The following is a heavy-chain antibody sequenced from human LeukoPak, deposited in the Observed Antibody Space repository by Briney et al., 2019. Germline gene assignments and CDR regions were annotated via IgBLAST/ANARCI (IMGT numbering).Heavy chain of an antibody. Sequence: GGSLRLSCAASGFTFSSYGMHWVRQAPGKGLEWVAVIWYDGSNKYYADSVKGRFTISRDNSKNTLYLQMNSLRAEDTAVYYCARDNLERGSYYPGFDYGGQGTLVTVSS. CDR3: ARDNLERGSYYPGFDY. J-gene: IGHJ4*02. CDR2: IWYDGSNK. D-gene: IGHD1-26*01. V-gene: IGHV3-33*01. CDR1: GFTFSSYG.